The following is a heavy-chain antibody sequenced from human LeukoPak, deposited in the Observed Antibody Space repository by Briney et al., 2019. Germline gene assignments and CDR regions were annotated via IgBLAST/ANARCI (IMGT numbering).Heavy chain of an antibody. V-gene: IGHV3-30*02. CDR2: IRNDGGNK. J-gene: IGHJ4*02. CDR1: GFTFSNYY. CDR3: ARDIGGAEDY. D-gene: IGHD2-15*01. Sequence: GGSLRLSCAASGFTFSNYYMHWVRQAPGKGLEWVALIRNDGGNKWYADCVKGRFTISRDNSKNTLYLQMNSLRVEDTAVYHCARDIGGAEDYWGQGTLVTVSS.